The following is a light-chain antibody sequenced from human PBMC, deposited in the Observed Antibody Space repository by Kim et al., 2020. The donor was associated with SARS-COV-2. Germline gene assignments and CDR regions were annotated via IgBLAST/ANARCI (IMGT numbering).Light chain of an antibody. CDR1: RSDGGDYNY. Sequence: TSSCARTRSDGGDYNYVSWYQQHPGNAPKIMIYGVSTRPSAVPVRFSGSKSCTMVALTGSGLQAEDESDYYCSSYGGSNNLVFGGGTQLTVL. CDR3: SSYGGSNNLV. CDR2: GVS. V-gene: IGLV2-8*01. J-gene: IGLJ2*01.